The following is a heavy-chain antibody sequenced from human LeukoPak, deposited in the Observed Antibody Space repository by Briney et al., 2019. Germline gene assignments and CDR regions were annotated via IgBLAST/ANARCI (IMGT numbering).Heavy chain of an antibody. CDR2: MNPNSGNT. V-gene: IGHV1-8*03. CDR1: GYTFPSYD. Sequence: ASVKVSCQASGYTFPSYDINWVRQATGQGLEWVGWMNPNSGNTGYAQKFQGRVTITRNTSISTAYMELSSLRSEDTAVYYCARGGGEYFDWLVDYWSQGTLVAASS. J-gene: IGHJ4*02. CDR3: ARGGGEYFDWLVDY. D-gene: IGHD3-9*01.